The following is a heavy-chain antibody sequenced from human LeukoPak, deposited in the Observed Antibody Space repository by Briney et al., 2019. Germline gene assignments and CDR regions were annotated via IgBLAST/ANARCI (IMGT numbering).Heavy chain of an antibody. Sequence: GESLKISCKGSGYSFTSYWIGWVRQMPGKGLEWMGIIYPGDSDTRYSPSFQGQVTISADKSISTAYLRWSSLKASDTAMYYCARRGYSYGYEHYGMDVWGKGTTVTVSS. CDR3: ARRGYSYGYEHYGMDV. CDR2: IYPGDSDT. D-gene: IGHD5-18*01. J-gene: IGHJ6*04. CDR1: GYSFTSYW. V-gene: IGHV5-51*01.